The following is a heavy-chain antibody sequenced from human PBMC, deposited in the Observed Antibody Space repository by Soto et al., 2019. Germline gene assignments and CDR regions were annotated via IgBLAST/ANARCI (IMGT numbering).Heavy chain of an antibody. CDR1: GFTFSSYG. D-gene: IGHD1-1*01. Sequence: GGSLRLSCGASGFTFSSYGMHWVRQAPGKGLEWVAVIWYDGSNKYYADSVKGRFTISRDNSKNTLYLQMNSLRAEDTAVYYCARGSPRNTDFDYWGQGTLVTVSS. J-gene: IGHJ4*02. V-gene: IGHV3-33*01. CDR2: IWYDGSNK. CDR3: ARGSPRNTDFDY.